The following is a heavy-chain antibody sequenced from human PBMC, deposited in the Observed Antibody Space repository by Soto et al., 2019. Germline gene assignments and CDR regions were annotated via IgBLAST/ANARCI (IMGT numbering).Heavy chain of an antibody. J-gene: IGHJ6*02. CDR3: ARNSDYYGMDV. Sequence: SETLSLTCAVSGYSISSSNWWGWIRQPPGKGLEWIGYIYYSGSTYYNPSLKSRVTMSVDTSKNQFSLKLSSVTAVDTAVYYCARNSDYYGMDVWGQGTTVTVSS. CDR2: IYYSGST. V-gene: IGHV4-28*01. CDR1: GYSISSSNW.